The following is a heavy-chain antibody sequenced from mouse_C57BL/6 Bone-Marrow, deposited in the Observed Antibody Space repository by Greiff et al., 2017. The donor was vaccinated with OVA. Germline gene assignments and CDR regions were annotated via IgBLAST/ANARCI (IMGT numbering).Heavy chain of an antibody. Sequence: VQLQQPGAELVRPGTSVKLSCKASGYTFTSYWMHWVKQRPGQGLEWIGVIDPSDSYTNYNQKFKGKATLTVDTSSSTAYMQLSSLTSEDSAVYYCARGGSNYEDYFDYWGQGTTLTVSS. D-gene: IGHD2-5*01. CDR1: GYTFTSYW. J-gene: IGHJ2*01. V-gene: IGHV1-59*01. CDR2: IDPSDSYT. CDR3: ARGGSNYEDYFDY.